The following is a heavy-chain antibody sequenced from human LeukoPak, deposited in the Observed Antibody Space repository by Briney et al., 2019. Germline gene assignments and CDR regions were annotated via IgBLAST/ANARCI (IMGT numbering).Heavy chain of an antibody. CDR1: GYTFTGYY. Sequence: ASVKVSCKASGYTFTGYYMHWVRQAPGQGLEWMGWINPNSGGTNDAQKFQGRVTMTRDTSISTAYMELSRLRSDDTAVYYCARGGSSWYGPKVPIDYWGQGTLVTVSS. CDR3: ARGGSSWYGPKVPIDY. CDR2: INPNSGGT. V-gene: IGHV1-2*02. D-gene: IGHD6-13*01. J-gene: IGHJ4*02.